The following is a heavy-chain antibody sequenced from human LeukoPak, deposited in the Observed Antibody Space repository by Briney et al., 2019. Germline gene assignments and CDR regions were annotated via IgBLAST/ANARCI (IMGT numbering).Heavy chain of an antibody. Sequence: PGGSLRLSCAASGFPFSSYAMTWVRQAPGKGLEWVSSITSGSSYIYYADSVKGRFTISRDNAKNSLYLQMTSLRVEDTAVYYCAKTYGHFDDWGQGTLVTVSS. CDR1: GFPFSSYA. J-gene: IGHJ4*02. D-gene: IGHD4-17*01. CDR3: AKTYGHFDD. CDR2: ITSGSSYI. V-gene: IGHV3-21*01.